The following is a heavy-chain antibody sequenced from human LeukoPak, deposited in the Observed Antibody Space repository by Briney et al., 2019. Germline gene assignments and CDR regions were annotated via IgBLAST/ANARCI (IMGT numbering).Heavy chain of an antibody. CDR2: ISYDGSNK. Sequence: GGSLRLSCAASEVTFRTYWLHWVRQAPGKGLEWVAVISYDGSNKYYADSVKGRFTISRDNSKNTVTMEMNSLRPEETAVYYCARGTPVGPTNWGRGTLVTVSS. CDR1: EVTFRTYW. J-gene: IGHJ4*02. V-gene: IGHV3-30-3*01. D-gene: IGHD1-26*01. CDR3: ARGTPVGPTN.